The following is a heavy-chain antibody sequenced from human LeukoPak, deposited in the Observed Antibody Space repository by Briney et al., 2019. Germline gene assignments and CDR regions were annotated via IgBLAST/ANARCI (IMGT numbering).Heavy chain of an antibody. V-gene: IGHV3-21*01. CDR3: ARECHRGYYDY. Sequence: GGSLRLSCAASGFTFSSYSMNWVRQAPGKGLEWVSSISSSSSYIYYADSVKGRFTISRDNAKNSLYLQMNSLRAGDTAVYYCARECHRGYYDYWGQGTLVTVSS. J-gene: IGHJ4*02. CDR1: GFTFSSYS. CDR2: ISSSSSYI. D-gene: IGHD3-22*01.